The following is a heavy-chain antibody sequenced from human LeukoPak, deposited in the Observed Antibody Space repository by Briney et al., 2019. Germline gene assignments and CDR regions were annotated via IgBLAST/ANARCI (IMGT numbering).Heavy chain of an antibody. CDR1: GGTFSSYA. CDR2: IIPIFGTA. CDR3: ARDRGSGIYDY. Sequence: SVKVSCKASGGTFSSYAISWVRQPPGQGLEWMGGIIPIFGTANYAQKFQGRVTITADKSTSTAYMELSSLRSEDTAVYYCARDRGSGIYDYWGQGTLVTVSS. V-gene: IGHV1-69*06. D-gene: IGHD3-10*01. J-gene: IGHJ4*02.